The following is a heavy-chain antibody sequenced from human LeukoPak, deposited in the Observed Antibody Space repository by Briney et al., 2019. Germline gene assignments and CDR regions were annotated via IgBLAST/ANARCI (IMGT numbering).Heavy chain of an antibody. V-gene: IGHV1-8*01. J-gene: IGHJ4*02. CDR3: ARSPVGVRKKHDF. CDR1: GYTFTSYD. D-gene: IGHD3-10*01. Sequence: ASVKVSCKASGYTFTSYDINWVRQANGQGLEWMGWMNPTSGHTGYAQNFQGRVTMTRDTSISTAYMELNSLTSEDTAVYYCARSPVGVRKKHDFWGQGTLVIVSS. CDR2: MNPTSGHT.